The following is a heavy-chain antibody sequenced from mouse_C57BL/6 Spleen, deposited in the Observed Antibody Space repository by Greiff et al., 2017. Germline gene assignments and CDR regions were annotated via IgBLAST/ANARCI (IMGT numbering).Heavy chain of an antibody. Sequence: QVQLQQPGAELVMPGASVKLSCKASGYTFTSYWMHWVKQRPGQGLEWIGEIDPSDSYTNYNRKFKGKSTLTVDKSSSTAYMQLSSLTSEDSAVYYCALYRNNYAMDYWGQGTSVTVSS. V-gene: IGHV1-69*01. J-gene: IGHJ4*01. CDR3: ALYRNNYAMDY. CDR1: GYTFTSYW. D-gene: IGHD2-5*01. CDR2: IDPSDSYT.